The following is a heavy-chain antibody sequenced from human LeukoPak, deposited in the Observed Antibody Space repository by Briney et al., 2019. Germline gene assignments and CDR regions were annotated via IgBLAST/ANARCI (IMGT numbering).Heavy chain of an antibody. CDR1: GDSISSSDYY. D-gene: IGHD1-26*01. CDR2: ISYSGST. V-gene: IGHV4-39*01. CDR3: ARGSRRLADFHY. Sequence: SETLSLTCTVSGDSISSSDYYWGWIRQPPGKGLGWIGTISYSGSTYYNPSLQSRVTISVDTSKNQFSLELSSVTAADTAVYYCARGSRRLADFHYWGQGTLVTVSS. J-gene: IGHJ4*02.